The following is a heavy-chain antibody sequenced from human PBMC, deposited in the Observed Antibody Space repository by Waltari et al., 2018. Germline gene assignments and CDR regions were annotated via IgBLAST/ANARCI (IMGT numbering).Heavy chain of an antibody. V-gene: IGHV4-39*01. CDR3: GRIAFGDDGGYFQY. D-gene: IGHD4-17*01. J-gene: IGHJ1*01. Sequence: QLQLQESGPGLVRPSETLSLTCTVSGGSITTNYNWSWIRQPPGKGLEWMGNMQYRGSTFYNPSLMSRVTISLDTSKNQCSRTLTSVDAADTAVYFCGRIAFGDDGGYFQYWGQGTLVTGSS. CDR2: MQYRGST. CDR1: GGSITTNYN.